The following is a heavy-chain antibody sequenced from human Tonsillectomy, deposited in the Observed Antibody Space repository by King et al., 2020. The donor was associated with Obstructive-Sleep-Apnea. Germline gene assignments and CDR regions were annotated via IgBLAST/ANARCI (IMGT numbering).Heavy chain of an antibody. D-gene: IGHD6-13*01. CDR2: ISYDGTNK. J-gene: IGHJ4*02. V-gene: IGHV3-30*04. Sequence: VQLVESGGGVVQSGRSLRLPCAASGFTFSAYAMHWVRQAPGKGLEWVAVISYDGTNKYYADSVKGRFTVSRDNSKNTLYLQMNSLRTEDTAVYYWSRALSGKVAAGGIAYWGQGTLVTVSS. CDR3: SRALSGKVAAGGIAY. CDR1: GFTFSAYA.